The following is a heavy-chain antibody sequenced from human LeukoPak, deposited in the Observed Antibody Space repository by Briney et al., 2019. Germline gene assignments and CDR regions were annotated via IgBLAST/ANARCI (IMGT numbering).Heavy chain of an antibody. J-gene: IGHJ4*02. D-gene: IGHD3-9*01. CDR3: ARDMDYDILTGYSSAY. CDR1: GFTFSDYY. V-gene: IGHV3-11*04. Sequence: PGGSLRLSCAASGFTFSDYYMSWIRQAPGQGLEWVSYISSSGSTIYYADSVKGRFTISRDNAKNSLYLQMNSLRAEDTAVYYCARDMDYDILTGYSSAYWGQGTLVTVSS. CDR2: ISSSGSTI.